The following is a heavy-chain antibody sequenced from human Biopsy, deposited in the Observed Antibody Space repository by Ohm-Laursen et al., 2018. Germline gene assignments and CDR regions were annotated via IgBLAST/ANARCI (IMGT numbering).Heavy chain of an antibody. CDR2: IFYDGSNT. Sequence: SLRLSCAASGFTFTSYGMHWVRQAPGKGLEWVAFIFYDGSNTYYADSVKGRFTISRDNSRDTLYLQMSSLRAEDTAVYYCAKDRYNYTPIGGFSMDVWGQGTTVTVPS. CDR3: AKDRYNYTPIGGFSMDV. V-gene: IGHV3-30*18. CDR1: GFTFTSYG. J-gene: IGHJ6*02. D-gene: IGHD5-18*01.